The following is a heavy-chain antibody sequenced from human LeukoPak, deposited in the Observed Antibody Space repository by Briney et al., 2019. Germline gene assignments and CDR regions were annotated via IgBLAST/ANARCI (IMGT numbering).Heavy chain of an antibody. D-gene: IGHD3-10*01. Sequence: ASVKVSCKASGYTFTSYDISWVRQAPGQGLEWMGWISAYNGNTNYAQKLQGRVTMTTDTSTSTAYMELRSLRSDDTAVYYCARLQGDLWFGDRDFDYWGQGTLVTVSS. V-gene: IGHV1-18*01. CDR2: ISAYNGNT. J-gene: IGHJ4*02. CDR1: GYTFTSYD. CDR3: ARLQGDLWFGDRDFDY.